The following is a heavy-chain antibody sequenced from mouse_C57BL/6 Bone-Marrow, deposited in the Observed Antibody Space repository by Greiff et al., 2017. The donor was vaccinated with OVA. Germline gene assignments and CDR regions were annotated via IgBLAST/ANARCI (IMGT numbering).Heavy chain of an antibody. CDR2: INPGSGGT. D-gene: IGHD1-1*01. J-gene: IGHJ3*01. CDR1: GYAFTNYL. V-gene: IGHV1-54*01. Sequence: QVQLQQSGAELVRPGTSVKVSCKASGYAFTNYLIEWVKQRPGQGLEWIGVINPGSGGTNYNEKFKGKATLTADKSSSTAYMQLSILTSEDSAVYFCARTPYYYGSRGFAYWGQGTLVTVSA. CDR3: ARTPYYYGSRGFAY.